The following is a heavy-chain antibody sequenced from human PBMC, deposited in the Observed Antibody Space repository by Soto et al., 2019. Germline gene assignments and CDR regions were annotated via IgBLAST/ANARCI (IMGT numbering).Heavy chain of an antibody. CDR2: LVVGSGNT. CDR1: GFMFTSSA. V-gene: IGHV1-58*01. CDR3: AAVQVLRFLQWLPAYFDY. J-gene: IGHJ4*02. Sequence: ASVKVSCKTSGFMFTSSAVQGVRQARGQRLEWIGWLVVGSGNTHYAQHFQERVTLTRDMSTGTAYMELSSLRSEDTAVYYCAAVQVLRFLQWLPAYFDYWGQGTLVTVSS. D-gene: IGHD3-3*01.